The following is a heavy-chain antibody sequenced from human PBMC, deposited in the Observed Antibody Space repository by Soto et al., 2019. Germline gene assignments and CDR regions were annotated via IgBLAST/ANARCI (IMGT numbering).Heavy chain of an antibody. CDR3: ASGPSGSYVGFDY. D-gene: IGHD1-26*01. V-gene: IGHV1-69*13. J-gene: IGHJ4*02. CDR1: GGTFSSYA. Sequence: SVKVSCKASGGTFSSYAISWVRQAPGQGLEWMGCIIPIFGTANYAQKFQGRVTITADESTSTAYMELSSLRSEDTAVYYCASGPSGSYVGFDYWGQGTLVTVSS. CDR2: IIPIFGTA.